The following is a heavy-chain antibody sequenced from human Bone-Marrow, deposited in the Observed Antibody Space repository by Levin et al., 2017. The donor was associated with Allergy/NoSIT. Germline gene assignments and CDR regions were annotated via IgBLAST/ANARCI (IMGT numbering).Heavy chain of an antibody. J-gene: IGHJ6*02. CDR2: IRSSAFGGTT. D-gene: IGHD2-2*02. Sequence: GGSLRLSCTASGFIIGDYALSWVRQAPGKGLEWVGFIRSSAFGGTTEDAASVKGRFSISRDDSKNIAYLQMNSLKTEDTAVYYCARDTGGYTLDGFYFYGLDVWGQGTTVTVSS. V-gene: IGHV3-49*04. CDR1: GFIIGDYA. CDR3: ARDTGGYTLDGFYFYGLDV.